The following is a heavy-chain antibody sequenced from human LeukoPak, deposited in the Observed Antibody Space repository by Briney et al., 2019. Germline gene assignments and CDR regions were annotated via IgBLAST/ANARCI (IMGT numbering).Heavy chain of an antibody. CDR1: GFTFSSYA. CDR3: AKGPSLRFLEWLYRN. Sequence: GGSLRLSCAASGFTFSSYAMSWVRQAPGKGLEWVSAISGSGGSTYYADSVKGRFTISRDNSKNTLYLQMSSLRAEDTAVYYCAKGPSLRFLEWLYRNWGQGTLVTVSS. CDR2: ISGSGGST. J-gene: IGHJ4*02. V-gene: IGHV3-23*01. D-gene: IGHD3-3*01.